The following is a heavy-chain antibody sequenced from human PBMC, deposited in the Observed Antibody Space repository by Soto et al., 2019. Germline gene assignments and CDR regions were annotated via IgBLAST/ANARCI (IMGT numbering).Heavy chain of an antibody. J-gene: IGHJ5*02. CDR3: ARRLSGYSSGWYAGWFDP. CDR2: IYPGDSDT. V-gene: IGHV5-51*01. Sequence: GESLKISCKGSGYSFTSYWIGWVCQMPGKGLEWMGIIYPGDSDTRYSPSFQGQVTISADKSISTAYLQWSSLKASDTAMYYCARRLSGYSSGWYAGWFDPWGQGTLVTVSS. CDR1: GYSFTSYW. D-gene: IGHD6-19*01.